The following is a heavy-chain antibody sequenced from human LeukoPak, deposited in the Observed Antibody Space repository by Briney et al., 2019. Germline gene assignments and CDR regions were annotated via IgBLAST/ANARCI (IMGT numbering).Heavy chain of an antibody. CDR2: INPGNGNT. D-gene: IGHD7-27*01. Sequence: ASVKVSCKASKYTLTDHDIHWVRQAPGQRLEWMGWINPGNGNTKYSQKFQGGVTITRDTSAGIAYMELSSLTSEDTAVYYCATAPRSWGFDYWGQGTLVTVSS. CDR3: ATAPRSWGFDY. CDR1: KYTLTDHD. J-gene: IGHJ4*02. V-gene: IGHV1-3*01.